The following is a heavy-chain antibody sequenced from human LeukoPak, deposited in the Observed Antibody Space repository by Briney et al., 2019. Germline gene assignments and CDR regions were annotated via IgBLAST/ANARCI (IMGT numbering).Heavy chain of an antibody. CDR2: MTQDGGGK. D-gene: IGHD3-10*01. CDR3: ARGGGDS. Sequence: GGSLRLSCAASGVTVSRYWMSWVRQAPGKGLEWVAMMTQDGGGKYYVDSVKGRFTISGDNAKNSLYLQMNSLRVEDTAVYYCARGGGDSWGQGTPVTVSS. J-gene: IGHJ4*02. V-gene: IGHV3-7*01. CDR1: GVTVSRYW.